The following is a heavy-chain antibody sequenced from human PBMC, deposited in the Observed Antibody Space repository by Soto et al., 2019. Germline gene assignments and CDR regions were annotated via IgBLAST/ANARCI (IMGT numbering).Heavy chain of an antibody. V-gene: IGHV3-74*01. J-gene: IGHJ6*02. CDR2: INSDGSST. CDR1: GFTFSSYW. D-gene: IGHD1-26*01. CDR3: ARGNSGSYRSMDYYYGMDV. Sequence: GGSLRLSCAASGFTFSSYWMHWVRQVPGKGLVWVSRINSDGSSTSYADSVKGRFTISRDNAKNTLYLQMNSLRAEDTAVYYCARGNSGSYRSMDYYYGMDVWGQGTTVTVSS.